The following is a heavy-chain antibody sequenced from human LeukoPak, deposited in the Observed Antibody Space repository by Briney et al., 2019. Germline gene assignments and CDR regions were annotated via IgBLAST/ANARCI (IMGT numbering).Heavy chain of an antibody. D-gene: IGHD3-9*01. V-gene: IGHV1-69*04. Sequence: SVKFSCRASGGTFSSYAISCVRQAPGQGLEWMGRIIPILGIANYAQKFQGRVTITADKSTSTAYMELSSLRSEDTAVYYCARDLSEDDILTGYYYWGQGNMVTVSS. CDR1: GGTFSSYA. CDR3: ARDLSEDDILTGYYY. CDR2: IIPILGIA. J-gene: IGHJ4*02.